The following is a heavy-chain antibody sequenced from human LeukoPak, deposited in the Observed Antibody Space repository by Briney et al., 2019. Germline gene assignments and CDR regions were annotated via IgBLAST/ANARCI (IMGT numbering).Heavy chain of an antibody. CDR1: GYTLTELT. J-gene: IGHJ4*02. CDR2: FDPEDGET. D-gene: IGHD2-2*01. CDR3: ARGWGPAAAMPD. Sequence: GASVKVSCKVSGYTLTELTMHWVRQAPGKGLEWMGGFDPEDGETIYAQKFQGRVTMTRNTSISTAYMELSSLRSEDTAVYYCARGWGPAAAMPDWGQGTLVTVSS. V-gene: IGHV1-24*01.